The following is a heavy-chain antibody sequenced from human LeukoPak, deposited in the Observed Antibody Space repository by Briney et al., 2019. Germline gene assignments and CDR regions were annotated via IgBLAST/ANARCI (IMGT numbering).Heavy chain of an antibody. Sequence: GGSLRLSCAASGFTFSNYWMTWVRQSPGKGPEGVAIIKQDGSDKYYVDSVKGRFTISRDNAKNSLYLQMSSLRAEDTAVYYCARGGHRQKEFWGQGTLVTVSS. CDR3: ARGGHRQKEF. CDR1: GFTFSNYW. V-gene: IGHV3-7*01. D-gene: IGHD3-10*01. CDR2: IKQDGSDK. J-gene: IGHJ4*02.